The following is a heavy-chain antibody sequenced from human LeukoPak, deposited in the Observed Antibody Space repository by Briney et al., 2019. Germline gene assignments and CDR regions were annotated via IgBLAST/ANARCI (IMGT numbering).Heavy chain of an antibody. D-gene: IGHD2-21*01. CDR1: GGSISSGSYY. CDR3: ATFQNDY. CDR2: IYTSGST. Sequence: SETLSLTCTVSGGSISSGSYYWSWIRQPAGKGLEWIGRIYTSGSTNYNPSLKSRVTISVDTSKNQFSLKVTSVTAADTAVYYCATFQNDYWGQGTLVTVSS. J-gene: IGHJ4*02. V-gene: IGHV4-61*02.